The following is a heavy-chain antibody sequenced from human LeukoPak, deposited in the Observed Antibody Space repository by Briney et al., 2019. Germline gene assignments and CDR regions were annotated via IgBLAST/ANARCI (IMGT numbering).Heavy chain of an antibody. CDR3: ASDRDVVVVAAAFDP. CDR1: GFTFSSYG. Sequence: PGGSLRLSCAGSGFTFSSYGMNWVRQAPGKGLEWISGISDSGTRPYYAGSVKGRFTISRDNSKNTLYLQMNSLRAEDTAVYYCASDRDVVVVAAAFDPWGQGTLVTVSS. V-gene: IGHV3-23*01. D-gene: IGHD2-15*01. J-gene: IGHJ5*02. CDR2: ISDSGTRP.